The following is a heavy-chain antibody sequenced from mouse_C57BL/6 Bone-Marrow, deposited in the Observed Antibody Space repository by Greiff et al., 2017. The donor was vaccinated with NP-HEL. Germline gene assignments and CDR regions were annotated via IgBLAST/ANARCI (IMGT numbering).Heavy chain of an antibody. CDR2: ISYDGSN. D-gene: IGHD1-1*01. V-gene: IGHV3-6*01. J-gene: IGHJ1*03. Sequence: EVQLQESGPGLVKPSQSLSLTCSVTGYSITSGYYWNWIRQFPGNNLEWMAYISYDGSNNYNPSLKNRISITRDTSKNQFFLKLNSVTTEDTATYYCAREAGSSRFDVWGTGTTVTVSS. CDR3: AREAGSSRFDV. CDR1: GYSITSGYY.